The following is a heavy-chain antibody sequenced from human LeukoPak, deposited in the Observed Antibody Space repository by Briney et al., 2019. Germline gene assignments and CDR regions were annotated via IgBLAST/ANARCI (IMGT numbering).Heavy chain of an antibody. D-gene: IGHD6-6*01. CDR3: ARGGAARLHFQN. V-gene: IGHV4-59*01. CDR2: IYHSGST. J-gene: IGHJ1*01. Sequence: PSETLSLTCTVSGGSISTYYWNWIRQPPGKGLEWIGYIYHSGSTNYNPSLQSRVTISVDTSKNQFSPNLNSVTAADTAVYYCARGGAARLHFQNWGQGTLVTVSS. CDR1: GGSISTYY.